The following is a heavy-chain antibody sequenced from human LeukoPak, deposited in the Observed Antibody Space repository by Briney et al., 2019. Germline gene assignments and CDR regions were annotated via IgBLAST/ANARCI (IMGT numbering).Heavy chain of an antibody. CDR1: GGSISSHY. CDR3: ARSIAAFNYYYYYMDV. Sequence: SETLSLTCTVSGGSISSHYWSWIRRPPGKGLEWIGYIYYSGSTNYNPSLKSRVTISVDTSKNQFSLKLSSVTAADTAVYYCARSIAAFNYYYYYMDVWGKGTTVTVSS. J-gene: IGHJ6*03. CDR2: IYYSGST. V-gene: IGHV4-59*11. D-gene: IGHD6-6*01.